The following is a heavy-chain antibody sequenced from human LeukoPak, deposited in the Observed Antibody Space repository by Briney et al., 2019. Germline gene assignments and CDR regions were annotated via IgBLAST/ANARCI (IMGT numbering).Heavy chain of an antibody. J-gene: IGHJ5*02. Sequence: SETLSLTCTVSGGSISSGGYYWSWIRQHPGKGLEWIGYIYYSGSTYYNPSLKSRVTISVDTSKNQFSLKPSSVTAADTAVYYCARVISTGWRQNDLWGQGTLVAVSS. CDR1: GGSISSGGYY. CDR3: ARVISTGWRQNDL. D-gene: IGHD2-8*02. V-gene: IGHV4-31*03. CDR2: IYYSGST.